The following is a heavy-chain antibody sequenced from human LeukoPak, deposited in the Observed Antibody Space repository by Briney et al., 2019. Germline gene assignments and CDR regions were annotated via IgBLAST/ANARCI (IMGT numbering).Heavy chain of an antibody. V-gene: IGHV1-2*02. CDR1: GYTFTGYY. D-gene: IGHD6-13*01. CDR3: ARGRPTTSIAAAGVNWFDP. CDR2: INPNSGGT. J-gene: IGHJ5*02. Sequence: VASVKVSCKASGYTFTGYYMRWVRQAPGQGLEWMGWINPNSGGTNYAQKFQGRVTMTRDTSISTAYMELSRLRSDDTAVYYCARGRPTTSIAAAGVNWFDPWGQGTPVTVSS.